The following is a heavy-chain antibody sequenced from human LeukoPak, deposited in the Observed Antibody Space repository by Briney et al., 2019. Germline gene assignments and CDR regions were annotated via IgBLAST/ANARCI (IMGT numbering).Heavy chain of an antibody. CDR3: ARESPAVWFGELFEDY. J-gene: IGHJ4*02. D-gene: IGHD3-10*01. Sequence: ASVKASCKASGYTFTNYDIIWVRQAPGQGLEWMGWINPNSGGTNYAQKFQGRVTMTRDTSISAAYMELSRLRSDDTAVYYCARESPAVWFGELFEDYWGQGTLVTVSS. CDR1: GYTFTNYD. V-gene: IGHV1-2*02. CDR2: INPNSGGT.